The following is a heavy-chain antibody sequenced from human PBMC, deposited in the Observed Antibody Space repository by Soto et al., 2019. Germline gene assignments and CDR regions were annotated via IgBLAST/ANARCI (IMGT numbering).Heavy chain of an antibody. V-gene: IGHV5-51*01. D-gene: IGHD2-2*01. CDR1: GYSFTSYW. J-gene: IGHJ5*02. CDR2: IYPGDSDT. Sequence: EVQLVQSGAEVKKPGESLKISCKGSGYSFTSYWIGWVRQMPGKGLEWMGIIYPGDSDTRYSPSFQGQVTISADKSIXTXCLQWSSLKASDTAMYYCARMVRDIVLVAGPSWFDPWGQGTLVTVSS. CDR3: ARMVRDIVLVAGPSWFDP.